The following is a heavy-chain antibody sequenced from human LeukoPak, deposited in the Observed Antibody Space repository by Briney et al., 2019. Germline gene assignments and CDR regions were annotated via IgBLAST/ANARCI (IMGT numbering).Heavy chain of an antibody. CDR3: AKDLTVGATFTDY. D-gene: IGHD1-26*01. CDR2: ISYDGSNK. J-gene: IGHJ4*02. Sequence: GGSLRLSCAASGFTFSSYGMHWVRQAPGKGLEWVAVISYDGSNKYYADSVKGRFTISRDNSKNTLYLQMNSLRAEDTAVYYCAKDLTVGATFTDYWGQGTLVTDSS. V-gene: IGHV3-30*18. CDR1: GFTFSSYG.